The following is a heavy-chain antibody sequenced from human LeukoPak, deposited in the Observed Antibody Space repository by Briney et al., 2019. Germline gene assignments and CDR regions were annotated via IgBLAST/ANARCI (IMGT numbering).Heavy chain of an antibody. D-gene: IGHD1-14*01. CDR1: GGSITSTGYY. Sequence: PSETLSLTCTVSGGSITSTGYYWGWIRQPPGKELEWIGIIYYSGSTNYNPSLKSRVTISVDTSKNQFSLKLSSVTAADTAVYYCAREGISDYFDYWGQGTLVTVSS. V-gene: IGHV4-61*08. CDR3: AREGISDYFDY. CDR2: IYYSGST. J-gene: IGHJ4*02.